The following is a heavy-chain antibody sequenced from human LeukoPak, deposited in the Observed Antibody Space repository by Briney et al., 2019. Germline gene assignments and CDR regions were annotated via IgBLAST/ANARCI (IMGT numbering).Heavy chain of an antibody. CDR2: MNPNSGNT. D-gene: IGHD3-10*01. CDR3: ARGRELLWFGEFYGMDV. CDR1: GYTFTTYD. V-gene: IGHV1-8*01. J-gene: IGHJ6*02. Sequence: ASVKVSCKASGYTFTTYDINWVRHATGQGLEWMGWMNPNSGNTGYAQKFQGRVTMTRNTSISTAYMELSSLRSEDTAVYYCARGRELLWFGEFYGMDVWGQGATVTVSS.